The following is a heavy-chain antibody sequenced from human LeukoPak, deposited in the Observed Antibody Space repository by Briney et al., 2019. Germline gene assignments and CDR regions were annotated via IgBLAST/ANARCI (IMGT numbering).Heavy chain of an antibody. CDR3: TPYFSSDPVKCG. CDR1: VVTPNTVG. V-gene: IGHV3-15*01. Sequence: GGSLRLSCVVSVVTPNTVGVTTVGQAPGKGLEWVGRIKSKTDGGTTEYAAPVKGRFTISRDDSKNTLYQQMNSLKTEDTAVYYCTPYFSSDPVKCGRGQGTLVTVSS. CDR2: IKSKTDGGTT. J-gene: IGHJ4*02. D-gene: IGHD2/OR15-2a*01.